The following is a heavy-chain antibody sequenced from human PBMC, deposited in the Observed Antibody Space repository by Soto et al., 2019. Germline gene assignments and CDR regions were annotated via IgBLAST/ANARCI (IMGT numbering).Heavy chain of an antibody. CDR2: IRSNGGST. CDR1: PYSYRYYA. J-gene: IGHJ1*01. V-gene: IGHV3-64*01. Sequence: PGAPLRHSSTAAPYSYRYYAKMCVRLAPGRWLEWVSTIRSNGGSTYYANSVKGRFTISRDNSKNTLYLQMGSVRAEDMAVYYCVRPKAVAGTQYFQHWGQGTLVTVSS. D-gene: IGHD6-19*01. CDR3: VRPKAVAGTQYFQH.